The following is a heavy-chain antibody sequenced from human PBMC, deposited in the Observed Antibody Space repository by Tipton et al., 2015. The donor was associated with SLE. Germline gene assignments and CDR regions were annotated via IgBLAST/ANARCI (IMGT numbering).Heavy chain of an antibody. J-gene: IGHJ4*02. CDR2: INHSGST. D-gene: IGHD1-26*01. CDR3: ARGWIRIVGATHFDY. CDR1: GGSFSGYY. V-gene: IGHV4-34*01. Sequence: TLSLTCAVYGGSFSGYYWSWIRRPPGKGLEWIGEINHSGSTNYNPSLKSRVTISVDTSKNQFSLKLSSVTAADTAVHYCARGWIRIVGATHFDYWGQGTLVTVSS.